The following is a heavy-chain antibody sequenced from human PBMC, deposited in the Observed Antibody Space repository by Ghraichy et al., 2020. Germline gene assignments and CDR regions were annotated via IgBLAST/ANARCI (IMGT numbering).Heavy chain of an antibody. D-gene: IGHD2-2*02. CDR2: IIHTGSS. V-gene: IGHV4-34*01. Sequence: SETLSLTCAVSGGSFSGPYWSWVRQPPGKGLEWIGEIIHTGSSNSNPSLTSRVTMSVDTSKNQFSLNLTSVTAADTAVYYCARGGVGYCTSTTCYRYYLGVDIWGQGTTVTVSS. CDR3: ARGGVGYCTSTTCYRYYLGVDI. J-gene: IGHJ6*02. CDR1: GGSFSGPY.